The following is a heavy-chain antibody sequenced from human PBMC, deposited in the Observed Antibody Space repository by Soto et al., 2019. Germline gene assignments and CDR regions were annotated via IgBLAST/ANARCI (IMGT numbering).Heavy chain of an antibody. CDR3: AGESHDILTGPPWVWYFDL. V-gene: IGHV4-34*01. Sequence: QVQLQQWGAGPLRPLETLSLTCGVSGGSFSGYYWAWIRQSPGKGLEWIGEINDRGSINYNPSLKSRVSISVDTSKKQYSLNLRSVTAADTAVYDGAGESHDILTGPPWVWYFDLWGRGTLVTVSS. CDR1: GGSFSGYY. CDR2: INDRGSI. J-gene: IGHJ2*01. D-gene: IGHD3-9*01.